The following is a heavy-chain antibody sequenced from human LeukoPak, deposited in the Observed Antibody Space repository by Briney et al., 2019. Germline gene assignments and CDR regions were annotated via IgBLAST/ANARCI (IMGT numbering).Heavy chain of an antibody. D-gene: IGHD1-1*01. CDR1: GYTFTSYA. CDR3: ARIRLERRSPKWYYFDY. J-gene: IGHJ4*02. V-gene: IGHV1-3*01. CDR2: INAGNGNT. Sequence: GASVKVSCKASGYTFTSYAMHWVRQAPGQRLEWMGWINAGNGNTKYSQKFQGRVTITRDTSASTAYMELRSLRSDDTAVYYCARIRLERRSPKWYYFDYWGQGTLVTVSS.